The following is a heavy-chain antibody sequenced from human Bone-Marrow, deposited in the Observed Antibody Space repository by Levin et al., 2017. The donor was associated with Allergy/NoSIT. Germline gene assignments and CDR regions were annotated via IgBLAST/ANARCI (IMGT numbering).Heavy chain of an antibody. V-gene: IGHV1-8*01. CDR3: ARGRTGGAAGTRNLRRIKPGLIWFDP. CDR1: GYTFTSYD. D-gene: IGHD6-13*01. CDR2: MNPNSGNT. Sequence: ASVKVSCKASGYTFTSYDINWVRQATGQGLEWMGWMNPNSGNTGYAQKFQGRVTMTRNTSISTAYKELSSLRSEDTAVYYCARGRTGGAAGTRNLRRIKPGLIWFDPWGQGTLVTVSS. J-gene: IGHJ5*02.